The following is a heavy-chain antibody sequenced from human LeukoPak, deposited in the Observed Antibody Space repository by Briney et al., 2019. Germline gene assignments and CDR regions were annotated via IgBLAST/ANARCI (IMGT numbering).Heavy chain of an antibody. J-gene: IGHJ4*02. CDR2: ISGVGDAT. CDR3: AKPAKTDYADY. V-gene: IGHV3-23*01. CDR1: DFSFITYA. Sequence: PGGSVRLSCAASDFSFITYAMSWVRQAPGKGLEWVSTISGVGDATYYADSVKGRFTISRDNSKNTLYLQMNSLRAEDTAVYYCAKPAKTDYADYWGQGTLVTVSS. D-gene: IGHD1-14*01.